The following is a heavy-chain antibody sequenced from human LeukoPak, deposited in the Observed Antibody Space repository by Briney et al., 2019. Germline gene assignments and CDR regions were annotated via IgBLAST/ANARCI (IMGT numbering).Heavy chain of an antibody. J-gene: IGHJ4*02. Sequence: GGSLRLSCAASGFTFSSYSMNWVRQAPGKGPEWVSSISSSSSYIYYADSVKGRFTISRDNAKNSLYLQMNSLGAEDTAVYYCARDLAQGVAAPDYWGQGTLVTVSS. V-gene: IGHV3-21*01. CDR3: ARDLAQGVAAPDY. D-gene: IGHD2-15*01. CDR1: GFTFSSYS. CDR2: ISSSSSYI.